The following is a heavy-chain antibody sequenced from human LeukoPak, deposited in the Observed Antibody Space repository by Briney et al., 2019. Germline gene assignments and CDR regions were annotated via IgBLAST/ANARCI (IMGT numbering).Heavy chain of an antibody. D-gene: IGHD1-1*01. CDR1: GFTFSSYA. J-gene: IGHJ4*02. Sequence: GGSLRLSCAASGFTFSSYAMSWFRQAPGKGLEWVSAISGSGGSTYYADSVKGRFTISRDNSKNTLYLQMNSLRAEDTAVYYCAKDLSPYNWNEIGEYWGQGTLVTVSS. CDR2: ISGSGGST. V-gene: IGHV3-23*01. CDR3: AKDLSPYNWNEIGEY.